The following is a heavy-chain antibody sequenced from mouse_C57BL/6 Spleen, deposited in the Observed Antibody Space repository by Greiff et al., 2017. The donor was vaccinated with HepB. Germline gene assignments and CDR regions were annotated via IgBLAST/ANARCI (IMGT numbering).Heavy chain of an antibody. CDR3: ARDYYGSSGAWFAY. J-gene: IGHJ3*01. CDR1: GYTFTSYW. D-gene: IGHD1-1*01. CDR2: IDPSDSET. V-gene: IGHV1-52*01. Sequence: QVQLKQPGAELVRPGSSVKLSCKASGYTFTSYWMHWVKQRPIQGLEWIGNIDPSDSETHYNQKFKDKATLTVDQSSNTAYLQLSSLTSEDSAVYYCARDYYGSSGAWFAYWGQGTLVTVSA.